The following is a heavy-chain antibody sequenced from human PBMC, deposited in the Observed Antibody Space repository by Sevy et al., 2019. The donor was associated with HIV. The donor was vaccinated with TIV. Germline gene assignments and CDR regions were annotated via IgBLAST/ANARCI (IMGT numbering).Heavy chain of an antibody. D-gene: IGHD3-22*01. V-gene: IGHV4-31*03. CDR3: ARARTWDSSGYYRGYFDY. CDR2: IYYSGST. J-gene: IGHJ4*02. Sequence: SETLSLTCTVSGGSISSGGYYWSWIRQHPGKGLEWIGYIYYSGSTYYNPSLKSRVTISVDTSKNQFSLSLSSVTAAETAVYYCARARTWDSSGYYRGYFDYWGQGTLVTVS. CDR1: GGSISSGGYY.